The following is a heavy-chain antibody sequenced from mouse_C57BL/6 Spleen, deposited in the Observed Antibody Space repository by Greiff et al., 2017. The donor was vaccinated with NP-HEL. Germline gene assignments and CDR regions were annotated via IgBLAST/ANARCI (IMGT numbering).Heavy chain of an antibody. V-gene: IGHV1-69*01. D-gene: IGHD1-1*01. J-gene: IGHJ1*03. CDR2: IDPSDSYT. CDR3: ARGYYGSSGYVDV. Sequence: QVQLQQPGAELVMPGASVKLSCKASGYTFTSYWMHWVKPRPGQGLEWIGEIDPSDSYTNYNQKFKGKSTLTVDKSSSTAYMQLSSLTSEDSAVYYCARGYYGSSGYVDVWGTGTTVTVSS. CDR1: GYTFTSYW.